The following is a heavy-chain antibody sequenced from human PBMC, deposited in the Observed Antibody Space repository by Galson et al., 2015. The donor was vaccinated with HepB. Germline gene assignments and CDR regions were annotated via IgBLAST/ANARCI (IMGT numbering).Heavy chain of an antibody. D-gene: IGHD2-2*01. CDR1: GGSITSGGYY. CDR3: ARDGQYCSSTSCSDAFDI. Sequence: TLSLTCTVSGGSITSGGYYWSWIRQHPGKGLEWIGYIYYSRSTYYNPSLKSRVTISVDTYKNHFSLKLSSVTAADTAVYYCARDGQYCSSTSCSDAFDIWGQGTIVTVSS. J-gene: IGHJ3*02. CDR2: IYYSRST. V-gene: IGHV4-31*03.